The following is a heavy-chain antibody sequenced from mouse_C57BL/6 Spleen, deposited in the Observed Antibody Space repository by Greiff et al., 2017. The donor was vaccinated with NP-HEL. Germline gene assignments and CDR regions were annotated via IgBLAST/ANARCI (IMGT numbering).Heavy chain of an antibody. Sequence: QVQLQQPGAELVMPGASVKLSCKASGYTFTSYWMHWVKQRPGQGLEWIGEIDPSDSYTNYNQKFKGKSTLTVDKSSSTAYMQLSSLTSEDSAVYYCARKMPYYYGSSLYYFDYWGQGTTLTDSS. D-gene: IGHD1-1*01. CDR2: IDPSDSYT. V-gene: IGHV1-69*01. CDR3: ARKMPYYYGSSLYYFDY. J-gene: IGHJ2*01. CDR1: GYTFTSYW.